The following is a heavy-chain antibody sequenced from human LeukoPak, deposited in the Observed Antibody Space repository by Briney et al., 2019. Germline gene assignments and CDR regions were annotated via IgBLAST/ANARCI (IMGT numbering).Heavy chain of an antibody. J-gene: IGHJ4*02. CDR3: ARGRSKYYDSSGRGSFDY. V-gene: IGHV4-34*01. D-gene: IGHD3-22*01. CDR1: GGSFSGYY. Sequence: SETLYLSCAVYGGSFSGYYWSWIRQPPGQGLDWLEQINHSGSTNYNPSLKSRVAISVDTSKNQFSLKLSSVTAADTAVYYCARGRSKYYDSSGRGSFDYWGQGTLVTVSS. CDR2: INHSGST.